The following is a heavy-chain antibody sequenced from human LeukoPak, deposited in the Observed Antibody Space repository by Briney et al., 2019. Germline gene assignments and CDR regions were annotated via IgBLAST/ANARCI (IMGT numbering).Heavy chain of an antibody. Sequence: GESLKISFKGSGYPFTNNFIAWVRQMPGKGLEWMGIIHPGDSDTRYSPSFQGQVTISADKSINTAYLQWSSLKASDTAIYYCARRGEAMDPFDYWGQGTLVTVSS. CDR1: GYPFTNNF. CDR2: IHPGDSDT. V-gene: IGHV5-51*01. CDR3: ARRGEAMDPFDY. J-gene: IGHJ4*02. D-gene: IGHD5-18*01.